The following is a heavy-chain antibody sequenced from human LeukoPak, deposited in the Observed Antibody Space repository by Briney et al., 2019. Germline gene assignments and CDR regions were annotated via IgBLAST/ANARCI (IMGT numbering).Heavy chain of an antibody. CDR1: GGSFSGYY. CDR3: ARGRRPPPKSIAVAGKNAFDI. Sequence: SETLSLTCAVYGGSFSGYYWSWIRQPPGKGLEWIGEINHSGSANYNPSLKSRVTISVGTSKNQFSLKLSSVTAADTTVYYCARGRRPPPKSIAVAGKNAFDIWGQGTMVAVSS. J-gene: IGHJ3*02. D-gene: IGHD6-19*01. CDR2: INHSGSA. V-gene: IGHV4-34*01.